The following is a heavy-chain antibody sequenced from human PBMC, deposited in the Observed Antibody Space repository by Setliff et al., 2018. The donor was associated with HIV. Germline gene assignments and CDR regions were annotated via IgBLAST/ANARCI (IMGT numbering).Heavy chain of an antibody. CDR3: ARATEPGYRFGENWFDP. CDR1: GGSFATYY. V-gene: IGHV4-34*01. J-gene: IGHJ5*02. CDR2: INHSGST. Sequence: PSETLSLTCALYGGSFATYYWSWIRQPPGVGLQWIGEINHSGSTHYNPSPKRRVTISGDASKNQFSLKLNSVTAADTAVYSCARATEPGYRFGENWFDPWGHGSLGTVSS. D-gene: IGHD5-18*01.